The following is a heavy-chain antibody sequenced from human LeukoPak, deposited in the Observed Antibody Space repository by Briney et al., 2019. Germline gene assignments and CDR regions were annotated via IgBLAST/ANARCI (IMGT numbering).Heavy chain of an antibody. CDR1: GGSISSSSYY. D-gene: IGHD6-19*01. J-gene: IGHJ4*02. CDR2: ISAYGTNT. CDR3: ARDVAVAGQRYYFDY. Sequence: ETLSLTCTVSGGSISSSSYYWGWIRQPPGKGLEWVSGISAYGTNTYYADSVKGRLTISRDTSNNTLFLQMNSLRAEDTAIYYCARDVAVAGQRYYFDYWGQGTLVTVSS. V-gene: IGHV3-23*01.